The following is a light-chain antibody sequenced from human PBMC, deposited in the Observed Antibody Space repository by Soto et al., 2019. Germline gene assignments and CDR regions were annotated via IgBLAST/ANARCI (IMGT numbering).Light chain of an antibody. J-gene: IGKJ1*01. V-gene: IGKV3-11*01. CDR1: QSDSSN. CDR3: HQRQRWPRT. Sequence: EIVVTQSPATLSVSPGERATLSCRASQSDSSNLAWYQQKPGRAPRLLIYEASNRAAGIPARFSGSGSGTDFTLTITSLEPEDFAFYYCHQRQRWPRTFGQGTKVDIK. CDR2: EAS.